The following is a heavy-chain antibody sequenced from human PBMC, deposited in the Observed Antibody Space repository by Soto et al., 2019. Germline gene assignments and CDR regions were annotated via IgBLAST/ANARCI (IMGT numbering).Heavy chain of an antibody. V-gene: IGHV5-51*01. CDR3: ARPGTIKGDYYYGMDV. CDR1: GYIFTSYW. J-gene: IGHJ6*02. D-gene: IGHD5-12*01. Sequence: GESLKISCKGAGYIFTSYWLGWVRQMPGKGLEWMGIIYPGDSDTRYSPSFQGQVTISVDKSISTAYLQWSSLKASDTAMYYCARPGTIKGDYYYGMDVWGQGTTVTVSS. CDR2: IYPGDSDT.